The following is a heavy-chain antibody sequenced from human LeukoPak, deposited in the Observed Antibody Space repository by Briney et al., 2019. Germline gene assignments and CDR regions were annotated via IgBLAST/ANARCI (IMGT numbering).Heavy chain of an antibody. CDR1: GGTFSSYA. Sequence: SVKVSCRASGGTFSSYAISWVRQAPGQRVEWMGRIIPILGIANYAQKFQGRVTITADKSTSTAYMELSSLRSEDTAVYYCARDLGYYYGSGSYYTPYYYYGMDVWGQGTMVTVSS. D-gene: IGHD3-10*01. J-gene: IGHJ6*02. CDR2: IIPILGIA. V-gene: IGHV1-69*04. CDR3: ARDLGYYYGSGSYYTPYYYYGMDV.